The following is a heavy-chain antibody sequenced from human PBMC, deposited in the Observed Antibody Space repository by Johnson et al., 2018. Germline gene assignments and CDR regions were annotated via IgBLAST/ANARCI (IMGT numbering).Heavy chain of an antibody. CDR2: IIPIFGST. D-gene: IGHD1-14*01. V-gene: IGHV1-69*01. CDR3: ATSTDIPPRSGMDV. J-gene: IGHJ6*02. Sequence: QLVESGAEVKKPGSSVKVSCRASGGTFNSSAFSWVRQAPGLGLVWMGGIIPIFGSTNYAPKFQGRVTITAAESTSTAYMELSSLRSEDTAVYYCATSTDIPPRSGMDVWGQGTTVTVSS. CDR1: GGTFNSSA.